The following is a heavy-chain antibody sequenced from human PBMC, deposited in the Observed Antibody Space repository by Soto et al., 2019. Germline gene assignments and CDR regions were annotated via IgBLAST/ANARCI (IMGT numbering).Heavy chain of an antibody. CDR1: GDSVSSNSAA. J-gene: IGHJ6*02. CDR3: TNWGMDV. Sequence: SRTLSLSCAISGDSVSSNSAAWNWIRLSPSRGLEWLGRTYYRSKWYNDYAVSVKSRIIINSDTSKNQCSLQLDSVTPEDTAVYYCTNWGMDVWGQGTTVTDSS. D-gene: IGHD1-1*01. CDR2: TYYRSKWYN. V-gene: IGHV6-1*01.